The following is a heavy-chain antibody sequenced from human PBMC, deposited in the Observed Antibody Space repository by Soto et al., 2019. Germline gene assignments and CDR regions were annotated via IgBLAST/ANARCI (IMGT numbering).Heavy chain of an antibody. CDR3: VRDGFDTIFGVVISYGMDV. D-gene: IGHD3-3*01. J-gene: IGHJ6*02. CDR2: IYYSGST. CDR1: GGSIGSGGYY. Sequence: SETLSLTCTVSGGSIGSGGYYWSWIRQHPGKGLEWIGYIYYSGSTYYNPSLKSRVTISVDTSKNQFSLKLSSVTAADTAVYYCVRDGFDTIFGVVISYGMDVWGQGTTVTVSS. V-gene: IGHV4-31*03.